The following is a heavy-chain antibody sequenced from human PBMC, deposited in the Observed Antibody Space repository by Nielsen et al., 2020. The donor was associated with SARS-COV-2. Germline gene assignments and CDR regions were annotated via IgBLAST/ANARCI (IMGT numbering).Heavy chain of an antibody. CDR3: ARGGGTFDY. J-gene: IGHJ4*02. CDR2: INHSGST. CDR1: GESFSDNK. Sequence: SETLSLTCAVFGESFSDNKWNWVRQPPGKGLEWIGEINHSGSTNYNPSLKSRVTISVDTSKNQFSLKLSSVTAADTAVYYCARGGGTFDYWGQGTLVIVSS. V-gene: IGHV4-34*01. D-gene: IGHD1-1*01.